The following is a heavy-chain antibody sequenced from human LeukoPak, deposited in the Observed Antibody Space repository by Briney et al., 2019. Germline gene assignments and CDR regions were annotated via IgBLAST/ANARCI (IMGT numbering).Heavy chain of an antibody. V-gene: IGHV1-2*02. J-gene: IGHJ6*03. D-gene: IGHD3-10*01. Sequence: ASVKVSCKASGYTFTGYYMHWVRQAPGQGLEWMGWINPHSGGTNYAQKFQGRVTMTRDTSISTAYMELSRLRSDDTAVYYCARGYGSGSYYTPPYYYYMDVWGKGTTVTVSS. CDR3: ARGYGSGSYYTPPYYYYMDV. CDR2: INPHSGGT. CDR1: GYTFTGYY.